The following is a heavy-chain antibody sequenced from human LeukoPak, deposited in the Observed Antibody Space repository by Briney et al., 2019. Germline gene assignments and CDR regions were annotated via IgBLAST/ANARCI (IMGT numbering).Heavy chain of an antibody. CDR2: ISSTSSTI. Sequence: GGSLRLSCAASGFTFGTYGMNWVRQAPGKGLEWVSFISSTSSTIYYADSVKGRFTISRDNAKNSLCLQMNSLRAEDTAVYYCARDIVVVVATDYYFDYWGQGTLVTVSS. CDR3: ARDIVVVVATDYYFDY. D-gene: IGHD2-15*01. V-gene: IGHV3-48*01. CDR1: GFTFGTYG. J-gene: IGHJ4*02.